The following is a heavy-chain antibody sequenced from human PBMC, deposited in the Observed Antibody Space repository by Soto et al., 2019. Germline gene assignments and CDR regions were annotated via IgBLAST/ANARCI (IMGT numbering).Heavy chain of an antibody. J-gene: IGHJ5*02. Sequence: QVQLVQSGAEVKKPGDSVKVSCKASGYTFTSYDINWVRQATGQGLEWMGWTNPNSGNTGYAQKFQGRVTMTRNTSISRAYMELSSLRSEDTAVYYCARAAYAFWSGYWNWFDPWGQGTLVTVSS. D-gene: IGHD3-3*01. CDR2: TNPNSGNT. V-gene: IGHV1-8*01. CDR1: GYTFTSYD. CDR3: ARAAYAFWSGYWNWFDP.